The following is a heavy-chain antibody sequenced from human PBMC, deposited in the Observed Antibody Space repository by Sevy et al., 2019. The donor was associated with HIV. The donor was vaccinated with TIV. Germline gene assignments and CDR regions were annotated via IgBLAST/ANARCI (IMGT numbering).Heavy chain of an antibody. CDR1: GFPFSSYA. Sequence: GGSLRLSCAASGFPFSSYAMSWVRQAPGRGLEWVSTLIGGGRRTYYADSVTGRFILSRDNSRNTLYLKMNSLRAEDTAIYYGAKRRVQSGLSGGGANYGMDVCGRGTTVTVSS. D-gene: IGHD2-8*02. CDR3: AKRRVQSGLSGGGANYGMDV. CDR2: LIGGGRRT. V-gene: IGHV3-23*01. J-gene: IGHJ6*02.